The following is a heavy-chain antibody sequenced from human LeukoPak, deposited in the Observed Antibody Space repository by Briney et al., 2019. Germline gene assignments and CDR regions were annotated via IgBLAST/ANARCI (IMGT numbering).Heavy chain of an antibody. CDR2: ISGSGGST. CDR3: ARSYQLLKSPFDY. V-gene: IGHV3-23*01. Sequence: GGSLRLSCAASGFTFSSYAMSWVRQAPGKGLEWVSAISGSGGSTYYADSVKGRFTISRDNSKNTLYLQMSSLRAEDTAVYYCARSYQLLKSPFDYWGQGTLVTVSS. J-gene: IGHJ4*02. CDR1: GFTFSSYA. D-gene: IGHD2-2*01.